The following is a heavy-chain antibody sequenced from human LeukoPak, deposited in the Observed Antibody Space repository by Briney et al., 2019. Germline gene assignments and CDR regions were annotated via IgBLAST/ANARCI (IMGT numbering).Heavy chain of an antibody. D-gene: IGHD2-2*01. CDR1: GYSFTSYW. CDR3: ASKPCSSTSCYYYGMDV. V-gene: IGHV5-10-1*01. J-gene: IGHJ6*02. CDR2: IDPSDSYT. Sequence: GESLKTSCKGSGYSFTSYWISWVRQMPGKGLEWMGRIDPSDSYTNYSPSFQGHVTISADKSISTAYLQWSSLKASDTAMYYCASKPCSSTSCYYYGMDVWGQGTTVTVSS.